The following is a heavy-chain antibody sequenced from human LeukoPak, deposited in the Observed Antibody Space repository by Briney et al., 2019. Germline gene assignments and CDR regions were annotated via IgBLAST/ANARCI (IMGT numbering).Heavy chain of an antibody. V-gene: IGHV3-23*01. Sequence: GGSLRLSCAASGFTFRNFAMAWVRQAPGKRLEWVSSITDTGDATGYTESVKGRFTISRDSSKGTVWLQMNSLRAEDTAIYYCAKSDCGSDGCKLYNYWAQGTQVTVSS. CDR1: GFTFRNFA. D-gene: IGHD2-21*01. J-gene: IGHJ4*02. CDR3: AKSDCGSDGCKLYNY. CDR2: ITDTGDAT.